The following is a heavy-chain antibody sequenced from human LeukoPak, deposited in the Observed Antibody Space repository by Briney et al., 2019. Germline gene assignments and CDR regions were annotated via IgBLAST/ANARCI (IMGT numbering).Heavy chain of an antibody. CDR2: ILASGGSM. CDR3: AKNYYDSSGPWVWFFDL. V-gene: IGHV3-23*01. CDR1: GFIFSDYY. J-gene: IGHJ2*01. Sequence: PGGSLRLSCAASGFIFSDYYMNWIRQAPGKGLEWVSAILASGGSMYYADSVRGRFTISRDNSKNTLYLRMNSLRAEDTAVYYCAKNYYDSSGPWVWFFDLWGRGTLVTVSS. D-gene: IGHD3-22*01.